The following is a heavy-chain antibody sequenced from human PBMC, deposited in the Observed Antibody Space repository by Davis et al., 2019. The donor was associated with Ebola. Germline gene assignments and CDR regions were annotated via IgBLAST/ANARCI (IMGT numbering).Heavy chain of an antibody. V-gene: IGHV3-53*01. D-gene: IGHD5-18*01. CDR1: GFTVSSNY. CDR3: TRERRGYSDY. Sequence: GGSLRLSCAASGFTVSSNYMSWVRQAPGKGLEWVSVIYSGGSTYYADSVKGRFTISRDNSKNTLYLQMNSLRAEDTAVYYCTRERRGYSDYWGQGTLVTVSS. CDR2: IYSGGST. J-gene: IGHJ4*02.